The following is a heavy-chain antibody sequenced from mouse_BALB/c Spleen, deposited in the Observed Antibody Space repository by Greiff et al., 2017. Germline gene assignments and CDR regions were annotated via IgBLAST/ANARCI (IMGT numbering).Heavy chain of an antibody. CDR2: IDPANGNT. J-gene: IGHJ3*01. CDR1: GFNIKDTY. D-gene: IGHD1-2*01. V-gene: IGHV14-3*02. Sequence: EVQLQQSGAELVKPGASVKLSCTASGFNIKDTYMHWVKQRPEQGLEWIGRIDPANGNTKYDPKFQGKATITADSSSNTAYLQLSSLTSEDTAVYYCAASYYGSFAYWGQGTLVTVSA. CDR3: AASYYGSFAY.